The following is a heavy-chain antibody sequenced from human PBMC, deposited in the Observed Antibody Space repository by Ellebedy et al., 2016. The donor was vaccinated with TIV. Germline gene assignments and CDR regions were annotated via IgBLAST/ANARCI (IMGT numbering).Heavy chain of an antibody. CDR3: ARVYCSGATCPAAFDI. Sequence: GESLKISCAASGFTFSSYWMHWVRQAPGKGLVWVSRISSDGTGTSYADPMQGRFTISRDNAKNTLFLQMNSLRAEDTALYYCARVYCSGATCPAAFDIWGQGTMVTVSS. D-gene: IGHD2-15*01. V-gene: IGHV3-74*01. J-gene: IGHJ3*02. CDR1: GFTFSSYW. CDR2: ISSDGTGT.